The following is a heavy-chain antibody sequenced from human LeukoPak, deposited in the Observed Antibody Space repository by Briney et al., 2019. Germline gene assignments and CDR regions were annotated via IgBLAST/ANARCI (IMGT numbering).Heavy chain of an antibody. D-gene: IGHD3-10*01. CDR1: GYTFTSYD. Sequence: AAVKVSCKASGYTFTSYDINWVRQATGQGLEWMGWMNLKSGNTGHAQKFQGRVTMTRDTSISTAYMELSSLTSDDTAVYYCARDAWGSGSPSDYWGQGTLVTVSS. J-gene: IGHJ4*02. V-gene: IGHV1-8*01. CDR2: MNLKSGNT. CDR3: ARDAWGSGSPSDY.